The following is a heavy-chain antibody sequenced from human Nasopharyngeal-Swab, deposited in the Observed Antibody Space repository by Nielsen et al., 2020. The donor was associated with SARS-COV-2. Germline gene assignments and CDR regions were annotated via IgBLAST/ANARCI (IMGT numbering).Heavy chain of an antibody. CDR3: ARLYCGGDCSYYYYYGMDV. CDR2: ISAYNGNT. Sequence: ASVKVSCKASGGTFSSYAISWVRQAPGRGLEWMGWISAYNGNTNYAQKLQGRVTMTTDTSTSTAYMELRSLRSDDTAVYYCARLYCGGDCSYYYYYGMDVWGQGTTVTVSS. CDR1: GGTFSSYA. J-gene: IGHJ6*02. V-gene: IGHV1-18*01. D-gene: IGHD2-21*02.